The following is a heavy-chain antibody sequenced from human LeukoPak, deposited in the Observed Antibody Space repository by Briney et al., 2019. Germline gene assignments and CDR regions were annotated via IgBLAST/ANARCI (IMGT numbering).Heavy chain of an antibody. J-gene: IGHJ4*02. Sequence: SETLSLTCTVSGDSISSYYWSWIRQPPGKGLEWIGYIYYSGSTNYNPSLKSRVTISVATSKNQFSLRLSSVTAADTVVFYCARTISGWYYFDYWGQGTLVSVSS. CDR2: IYYSGST. CDR1: GDSISSYY. CDR3: ARTISGWYYFDY. V-gene: IGHV4-59*12. D-gene: IGHD6-13*01.